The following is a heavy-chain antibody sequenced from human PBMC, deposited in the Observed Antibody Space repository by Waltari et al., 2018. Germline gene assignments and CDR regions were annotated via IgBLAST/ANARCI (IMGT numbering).Heavy chain of an antibody. D-gene: IGHD3-3*01. CDR1: GDSINNYY. V-gene: IGHV4-59*01. Sequence: QEQLQESGPGLVKPSETLSLTCSVSGDSINNYYWNWVRQPPGKELERIGNVAHNGKTHYNPSLKSRVTTSVDTSKTQFSLKVTSVTAADTAVYYCGRSYDFWSGYPVEYWGPGSLVTVSS. CDR2: VAHNGKT. J-gene: IGHJ4*02. CDR3: GRSYDFWSGYPVEY.